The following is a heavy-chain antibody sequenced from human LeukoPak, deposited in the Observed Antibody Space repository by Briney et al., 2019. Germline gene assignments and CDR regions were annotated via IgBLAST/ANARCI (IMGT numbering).Heavy chain of an antibody. D-gene: IGHD3-22*01. J-gene: IGHJ4*02. CDR2: ITPSNGNT. V-gene: IGHV1-18*01. CDR1: GYTFTSYG. Sequence: ASVKASCKASGYTFTSYGITRVRQAPGQGLDWMGWITPSNGNTDSALKFQDRVTMTTDTLTSTAYMEVRSLRSDDTAMYYCARRGVYYYDSSGRANYHFDHWGQGTLVTFSS. CDR3: ARRGVYYYDSSGRANYHFDH.